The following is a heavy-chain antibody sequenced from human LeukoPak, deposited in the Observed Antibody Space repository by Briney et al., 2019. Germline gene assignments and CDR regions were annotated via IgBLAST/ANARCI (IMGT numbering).Heavy chain of an antibody. CDR1: GYTFTGYY. CDR2: INPNSGGT. V-gene: IGHV1-2*02. CDR3: ARDAGVPERGSFDP. Sequence: ASVKVSCQASGYTFTGYYMHWVRQAPGQGLEWMGCINPNSGGTNYAQKFEGRVTMTRDTTISTAYMELSRLRSDDTAVYYCARDAGVPERGSFDPWGQGTLVTVSS. D-gene: IGHD1-14*01. J-gene: IGHJ5*02.